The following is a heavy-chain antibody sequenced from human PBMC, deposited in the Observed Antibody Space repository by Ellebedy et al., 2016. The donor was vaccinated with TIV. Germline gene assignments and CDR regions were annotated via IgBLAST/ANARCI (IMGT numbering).Heavy chain of an antibody. CDR2: IRSKIDGEAT. Sequence: GGSLRLSXRGSGFIFSIAWMSWVRQAPGKGLEWIGRIRSKIDGEATVYAAPVKGRFTISRDDSENTLYLEMNSLKTEDTAVYFCATDQVGFGMDVWGQGTTVIVS. V-gene: IGHV3-15*01. D-gene: IGHD1-26*01. J-gene: IGHJ6*02. CDR1: GFIFSIAW. CDR3: ATDQVGFGMDV.